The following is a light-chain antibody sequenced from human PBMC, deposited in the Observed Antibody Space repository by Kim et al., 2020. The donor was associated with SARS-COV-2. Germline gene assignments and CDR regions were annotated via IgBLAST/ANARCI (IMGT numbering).Light chain of an antibody. CDR3: NSRDSNDNVV. CDR1: SLRTYY. Sequence: ALGQTVRITSQGDSLRTYYATWYQHKPGQAPILVIYGKNNRPSGIPDRFSGSSSVNTASLTITGTQAGDEADYYCNSRDSNDNVVFGGGTQLTVL. CDR2: GKN. V-gene: IGLV3-19*01. J-gene: IGLJ2*01.